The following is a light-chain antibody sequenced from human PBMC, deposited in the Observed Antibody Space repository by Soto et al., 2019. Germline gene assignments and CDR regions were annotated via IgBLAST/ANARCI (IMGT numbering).Light chain of an antibody. J-gene: IGKJ1*01. V-gene: IGKV3-15*01. CDR1: QDISSY. CDR2: DSS. CDR3: QQYHNLWT. Sequence: TQSPSTLSASVGDRVTITFQASQDISSYLAWYQQKPGQAPRLLIYDSSTRATGTPARFSGSGSGTEFTLTITSLQSEDFALYYCQQYHNLWTFGQGTKVDIK.